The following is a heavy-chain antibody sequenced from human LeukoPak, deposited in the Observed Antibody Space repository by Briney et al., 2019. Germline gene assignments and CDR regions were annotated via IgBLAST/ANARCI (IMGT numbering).Heavy chain of an antibody. J-gene: IGHJ4*02. CDR1: GFRFTTYG. CDR3: AKAGEYSSSWGLDY. D-gene: IGHD6-13*01. V-gene: IGHV3-30*02. CDR2: IRYDGSKN. Sequence: GGSLRLPCAASGFRFTTYGMHWVRQAPGKGLEWVALIRYDGSKNWYADSVKGRFTISRDNSKNTLYLQMNSLRAEDTAVYYCAKAGEYSSSWGLDYWGQGTLVTVSS.